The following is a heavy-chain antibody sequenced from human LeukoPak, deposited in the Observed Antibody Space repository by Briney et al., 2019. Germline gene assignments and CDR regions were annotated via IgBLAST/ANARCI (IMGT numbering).Heavy chain of an antibody. D-gene: IGHD5-18*01. CDR1: GDSVRSYY. CDR2: IYYSGGS. CDR3: ASGGKRGFSYGFET. Sequence: PSETLSLTCTVSGDSVRSYYWSWIRQSPGKGLEWIGYIYYSGGSKYSPSLKSRVSVSVDTSQNQVSLTLTSVTAADTAVYYCASGGKRGFSYGFETWGQGTLVTVSS. V-gene: IGHV4-59*02. J-gene: IGHJ4*02.